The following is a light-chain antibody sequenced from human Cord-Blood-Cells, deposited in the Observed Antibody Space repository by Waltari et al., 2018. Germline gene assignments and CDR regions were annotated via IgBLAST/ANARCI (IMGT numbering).Light chain of an antibody. CDR1: RSTIGSNS. Sequence: QSVLTQPPSASGTPGPRVTIPFSGRRSTIGSNSVYWYQQRPGTAPKLLSYRNNQRPSGVPDRFSGSKSGTSASLAISGLRSEDEADYYCAAWDDSLSGVVFGGGTKLTVL. CDR3: AAWDDSLSGVV. V-gene: IGLV1-47*01. J-gene: IGLJ2*01. CDR2: RNN.